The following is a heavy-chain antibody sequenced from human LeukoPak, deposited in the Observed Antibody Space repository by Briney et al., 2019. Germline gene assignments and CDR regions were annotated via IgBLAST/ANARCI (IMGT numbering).Heavy chain of an antibody. Sequence: SETLSLTCTVSGGSVSSGSYYWSWIRQPPGKGLEWIVYIYYSGSTNYNPSLKSRVTISVDTSKNQFSLKLSSVTAADTAVYYCARDSCSGGSCYFLGMDVWGQGTTVTVSS. CDR1: GGSVSSGSYY. CDR3: ARDSCSGGSCYFLGMDV. CDR2: IYYSGST. V-gene: IGHV4-61*01. J-gene: IGHJ6*02. D-gene: IGHD2-15*01.